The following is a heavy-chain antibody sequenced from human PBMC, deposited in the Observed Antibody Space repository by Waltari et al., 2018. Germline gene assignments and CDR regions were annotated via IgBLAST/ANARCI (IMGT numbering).Heavy chain of an antibody. CDR1: GGSISRGRYS. D-gene: IGHD2-15*01. V-gene: IGHV4-61*02. CDR3: ARGKLGYWEYYGMDV. CDR2: IYTSGST. Sequence: QVQLQESGPGLVKPSQTLSLTCTVSGGSISRGRYSWSWIRRPAGKGLEWIGRIYTSGSTNYNHSLKSRVTISVDTSKNQFSLKLSSVTAADTAVYYCARGKLGYWEYYGMDVWGQGTTVTVSS. J-gene: IGHJ6*02.